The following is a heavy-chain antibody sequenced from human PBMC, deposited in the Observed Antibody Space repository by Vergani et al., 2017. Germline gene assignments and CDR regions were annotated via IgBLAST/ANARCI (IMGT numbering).Heavy chain of an antibody. Sequence: EVQLVESGGGLVKPGGSLRLSCAASGFTFSNAWMSWVRQAPGEGLEWVGRIKSKTDGGTTDYAAPVKGRFTISRDDSKNTLYLQMNSLKTEDTAVYYWTTDLLAGDYYYYMDDWGKGTTVTVSS. J-gene: IGHJ6*03. CDR1: GFTFSNAW. D-gene: IGHD1-14*01. CDR3: TTDLLAGDYYYYMDD. CDR2: IKSKTDGGTT. V-gene: IGHV3-15*01.